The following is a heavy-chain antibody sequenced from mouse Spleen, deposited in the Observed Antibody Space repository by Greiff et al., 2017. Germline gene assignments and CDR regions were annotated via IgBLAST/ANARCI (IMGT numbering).Heavy chain of an antibody. CDR1: GYTFTSYW. CDR2: IDPNSGGT. Sequence: QVQLQQPGAELVKPGASVKLSCKASGYTFTSYWMHWVKQRPGRGLEWIGRIDPNSGGTKYNEKFKSKATLTVDKPSSTAYMQLSSLTSEDSAVYYCARYGNWYAMDYWGQGTSVTVSS. D-gene: IGHD2-1*01. V-gene: IGHV1-72*01. CDR3: ARYGNWYAMDY. J-gene: IGHJ4*01.